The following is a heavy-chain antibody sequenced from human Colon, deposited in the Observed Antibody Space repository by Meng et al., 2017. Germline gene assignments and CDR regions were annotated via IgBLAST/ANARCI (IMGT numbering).Heavy chain of an antibody. CDR2: ISHSGNT. Sequence: SETLSLTCTVSDYSISSSYYWGWVRQSPGKGLEYIGGISHSGNTYYNPSLKSRVTISKDTSKNQFSLGLSSVTAADTAIYYCARCDVGLPFDCWGPGTVVTVSS. J-gene: IGHJ4*02. CDR1: DYSISSSYY. V-gene: IGHV4-38-2*02. CDR3: ARCDVGLPFDC. D-gene: IGHD1-26*01.